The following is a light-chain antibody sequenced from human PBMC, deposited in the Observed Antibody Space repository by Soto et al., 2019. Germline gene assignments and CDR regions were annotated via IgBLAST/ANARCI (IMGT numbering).Light chain of an antibody. V-gene: IGLV2-14*01. Sequence: QSVLTQPASVSGSPGQSITISCTGTSSDVGGHNSVSWYRQDPGKAPKLMIYDVSNRPSGVSDRFSGSKSGNTASLTISGLQIEDEADYYCSLFTSSVTYVFGTGTKVTVL. CDR2: DVS. CDR3: SLFTSSVTYV. J-gene: IGLJ1*01. CDR1: SSDVGGHNS.